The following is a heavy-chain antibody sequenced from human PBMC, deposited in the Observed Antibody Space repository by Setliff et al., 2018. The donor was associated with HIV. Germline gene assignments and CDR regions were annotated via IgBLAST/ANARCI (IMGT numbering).Heavy chain of an antibody. CDR3: ASHFGYCSSTSCEGY. V-gene: IGHV3-33*01. D-gene: IGHD2-2*01. CDR1: GFTFSPYA. Sequence: PGGSLRLSCATSGFTFSPYAIHWVRQAPGMGLEWVAMIWADEITKFYADSVKGRFTISRDNSKNTMYLQMNTLRVEDTAVYYCASHFGYCSSTSCEGYWGQGALVTVSS. CDR2: IWADEITK. J-gene: IGHJ4*02.